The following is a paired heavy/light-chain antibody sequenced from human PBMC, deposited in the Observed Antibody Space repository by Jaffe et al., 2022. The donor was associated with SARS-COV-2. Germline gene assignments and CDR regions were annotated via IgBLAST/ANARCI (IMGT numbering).Light chain of an antibody. Sequence: AIRMTQSPSSFSASTGDRVTITCRASQGISSYLAWYQQKPGKAPKLLIYAASTLQSGVPSRFTGSGSGTDFTLTVSCLQSEDFATYYCQQYYSYPWTFGQGTKVEIK. CDR2: AAS. CDR3: QQYYSYPWT. CDR1: QGISSY. J-gene: IGKJ1*01. V-gene: IGKV1-8*01.
Heavy chain of an antibody. CDR2: IYYSGTT. Sequence: QVQLQESGPGLVKPSETLSLTCTVSGGSMSSFYWSWIRQSPGTGLEWMGYIYYSGTTNYNPSLKSRVTMSVDTSKNQFSLKLSSVTAADTAVYYCARVYSSSSTVFDYWGQGTLVTVSS. D-gene: IGHD6-6*01. V-gene: IGHV4-59*01. CDR3: ARVYSSSSTVFDY. J-gene: IGHJ4*02. CDR1: GGSMSSFY.